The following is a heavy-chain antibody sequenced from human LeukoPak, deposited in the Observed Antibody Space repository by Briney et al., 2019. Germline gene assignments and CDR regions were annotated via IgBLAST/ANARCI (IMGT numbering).Heavy chain of an antibody. CDR3: AKPVLPDYYYYYMDV. CDR1: GFTFSNYG. V-gene: IGHV3-30*18. CDR2: ISYDGSNK. J-gene: IGHJ6*03. Sequence: QSGGSLRLSCAASGFTFSNYGMHWVRQAPGKGLEWVAVISYDGSNKYYADSVKGRFTISRDNSKNTLYLQMNSLRAEDTAVYYCAKPVLPDYYYYYMDVWGKGTTVTVSS.